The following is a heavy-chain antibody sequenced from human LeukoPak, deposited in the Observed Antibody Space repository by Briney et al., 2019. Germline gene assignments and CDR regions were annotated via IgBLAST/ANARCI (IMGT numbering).Heavy chain of an antibody. J-gene: IGHJ6*03. CDR1: GGSISSSSYY. Sequence: SETLSLTCTVSGGSISSSSYYWGWIRQPPGKGLEWIGSIYYSGSTYYNPSLKSRVTISVDTSKNQFSLKLSSVTAADTAVYYCARQGSGRGYYYYYYMDVWGKGTTVTISS. CDR2: IYYSGST. V-gene: IGHV4-39*01. D-gene: IGHD3-10*01. CDR3: ARQGSGRGYYYYYYMDV.